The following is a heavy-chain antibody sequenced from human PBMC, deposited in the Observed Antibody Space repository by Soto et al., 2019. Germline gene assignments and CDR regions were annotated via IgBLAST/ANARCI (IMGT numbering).Heavy chain of an antibody. J-gene: IGHJ4*02. V-gene: IGHV3-30*18. CDR3: AKDRGGSWTFDH. D-gene: IGHD6-13*01. Sequence: QVQLAESGGGVVQPGKSLRLSCATSGFTFSTHGMHWVRQSPGKGLEWVAGIAYDGSNRNYGDPVKGRFIVSRHNPKKTLYLQMNSLRDEDTAVYFCAKDRGGSWTFDHWGPGILVIVSS. CDR1: GFTFSTHG. CDR2: IAYDGSNR.